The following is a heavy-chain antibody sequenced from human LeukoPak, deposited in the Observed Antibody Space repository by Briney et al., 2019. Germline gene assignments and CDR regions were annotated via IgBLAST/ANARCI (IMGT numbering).Heavy chain of an antibody. CDR1: GNTLTDYN. CDR3: AGGPQGGIGYSGYDSRDY. Sequence: ATVKISCKASGNTLTDYNMQWVRHAPGKGLEWMGRVQSEDGETMYAEKFQGRVTIIADRSADTAYLELSSLRSEDTAMYYCAGGPQGGIGYSGYDSRDYWGQGTLVTVSS. D-gene: IGHD5-12*01. J-gene: IGHJ4*02. V-gene: IGHV1-69-2*01. CDR2: VQSEDGET.